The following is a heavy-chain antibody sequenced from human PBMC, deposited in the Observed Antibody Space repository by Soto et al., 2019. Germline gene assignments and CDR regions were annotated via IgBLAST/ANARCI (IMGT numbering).Heavy chain of an antibody. Sequence: QVQLVESGGGVVQPGRSLRLSCAASGFTFSSYAMHWVRQAPGEGLECVAVISHDGSNRFYRDYVKGRFSISRDNSKNTQHLQIDRLEYEDTAVYYCARGDREDIAVVIGVRPGEYGVDVWGQGNTVTVSS. CDR1: GFTFSSYA. V-gene: IGHV3-30-3*01. J-gene: IGHJ6*02. D-gene: IGHD2-15*01. CDR2: ISHDGSNR. CDR3: ARGDREDIAVVIGVRPGEYGVDV.